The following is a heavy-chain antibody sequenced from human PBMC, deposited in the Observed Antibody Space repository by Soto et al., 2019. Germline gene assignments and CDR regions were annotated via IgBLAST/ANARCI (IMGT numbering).Heavy chain of an antibody. Sequence: TLSLTCTVSGGSINSGGYSWTWIRQPPGKGLEWIGFIYHTGTTYYNPSLKSRVTISVDRSKNQFSLKLNSVTAADTAEYYCARGVNYYDSSGSSWFDPWGQGALVTVSS. D-gene: IGHD3-22*01. CDR3: ARGVNYYDSSGSSWFDP. J-gene: IGHJ5*02. V-gene: IGHV4-30-2*01. CDR2: IYHTGTT. CDR1: GGSINSGGYS.